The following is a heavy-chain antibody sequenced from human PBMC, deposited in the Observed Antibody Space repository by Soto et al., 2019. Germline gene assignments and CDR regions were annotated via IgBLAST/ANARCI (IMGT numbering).Heavy chain of an antibody. D-gene: IGHD2-2*01. CDR2: IYSGGST. CDR1: GFTVSSNY. CDR3: ARVAPIAVPAAMPGWFDP. V-gene: IGHV3-66*01. Sequence: GGSLRLSCAASGFTVSSNYMSWVRQAPGKGLEWVSVIYSGGSTYYADSVKGRFTISRDNSKNTLYLQMNSLRAEDTAVYYCARVAPIAVPAAMPGWFDPWGQGTLVTVS. J-gene: IGHJ5*02.